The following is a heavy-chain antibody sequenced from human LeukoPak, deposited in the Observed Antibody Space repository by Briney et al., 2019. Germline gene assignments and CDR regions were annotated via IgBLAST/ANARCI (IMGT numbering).Heavy chain of an antibody. J-gene: IGHJ4*02. CDR1: GFTFSSYW. Sequence: WGSLRLSCAASGFTFSSYWMSWVRQAPGKGLEWVANIKQDGSEKYYVDSVKGRFTISRDNAKNSLYLQMNSLRAEDTAVYYCARGSNSYGPYYFDYWGQGTLVSVSS. CDR3: ARGSNSYGPYYFDY. CDR2: IKQDGSEK. D-gene: IGHD5-18*01. V-gene: IGHV3-7*02.